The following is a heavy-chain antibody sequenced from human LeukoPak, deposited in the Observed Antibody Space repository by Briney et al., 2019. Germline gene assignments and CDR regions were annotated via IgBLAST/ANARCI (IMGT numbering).Heavy chain of an antibody. CDR3: AKESPFDY. Sequence: PGGSLRLSCAASGFTFSSYSMNWVRQTPGKGLEWVASISGSTSYIFYAESVKGRFTISRDNAKNSLYLEMNSLRAEDTAVYYCAKESPFDYWGQGTLVTVSS. CDR2: ISGSTSYI. V-gene: IGHV3-21*04. CDR1: GFTFSSYS. J-gene: IGHJ4*02.